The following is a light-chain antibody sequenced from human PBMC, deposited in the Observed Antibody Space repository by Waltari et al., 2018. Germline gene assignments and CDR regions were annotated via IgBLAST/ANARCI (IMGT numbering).Light chain of an antibody. J-gene: IGKJ5*01. V-gene: IGKV1-33*01. Sequence: DIQMTQSPSSLSASVGDRVTITCQASQDITNYLNGYQQKPGRAPKLLIYDASYLQTGVPSRFSGSGSGTDFTFTISSLQPEDIATYYCQQYDNLPITFGQGTRLDIK. CDR2: DAS. CDR3: QQYDNLPIT. CDR1: QDITNY.